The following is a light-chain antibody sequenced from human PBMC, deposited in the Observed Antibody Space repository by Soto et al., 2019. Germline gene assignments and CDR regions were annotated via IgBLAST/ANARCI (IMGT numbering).Light chain of an antibody. CDR3: QQYNSYS. CDR2: GAS. CDR1: QSVSSN. J-gene: IGKJ1*01. Sequence: IVMTQSPATLSVSPGESATLSCRASQSVSSNLGWYQQKPGQAPRLLIYGASTRVTGIPARFSGSGSGTEFTLTISSLQPDDFATYYCQQYNSYSFGQGTKVDIK. V-gene: IGKV3-15*01.